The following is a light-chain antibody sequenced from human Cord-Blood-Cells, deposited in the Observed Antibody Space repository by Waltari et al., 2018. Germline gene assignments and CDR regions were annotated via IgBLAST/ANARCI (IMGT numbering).Light chain of an antibody. V-gene: IGLV2-11*01. Sequence: QSALTQPRSVSGSPGQPLPISCPGTSSDVRRYNYVSWYQQHPSKAPKLMIYDVSKRPSGVPDLCSGSKSGNTASLTISGLQAEDEADYYCCSYAGSYTLVFGTGTKVTVL. CDR1: SSDVRRYNY. CDR3: CSYAGSYTLV. J-gene: IGLJ1*01. CDR2: DVS.